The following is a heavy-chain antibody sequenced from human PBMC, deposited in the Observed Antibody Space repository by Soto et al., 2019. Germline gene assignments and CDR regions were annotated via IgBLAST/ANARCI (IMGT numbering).Heavy chain of an antibody. CDR3: TKSADRAGWGVDF. CDR1: GFMFDSYA. V-gene: IGHV3-48*02. D-gene: IGHD6-19*01. CDR2: ISPGGDRI. J-gene: IGHJ4*02. Sequence: PGGSLRLSCVASGFMFDSYAINWVRQAPWKGLEWVSYISPGGDRIYYAESLKGRITISRDNARNSLSLQMNILSDEDTAVYYCTKSADRAGWGVDFWGQGTLVTVCS.